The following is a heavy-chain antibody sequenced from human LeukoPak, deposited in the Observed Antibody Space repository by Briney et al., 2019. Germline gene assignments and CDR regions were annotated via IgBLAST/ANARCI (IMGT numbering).Heavy chain of an antibody. J-gene: IGHJ1*01. CDR2: ISWNSGSI. CDR3: AKDRYSGSYYPKYFQH. Sequence: GGSLRLSCAASGLTFDDYAMPWVRQAPGKGLEWVSGISWNSGSIGYADSVKGRFTISRDNAKNSLYLQMNSLRAEDTALYYCAKDRYSGSYYPKYFQHWGQGTLVTVSS. CDR1: GLTFDDYA. V-gene: IGHV3-9*01. D-gene: IGHD1-26*01.